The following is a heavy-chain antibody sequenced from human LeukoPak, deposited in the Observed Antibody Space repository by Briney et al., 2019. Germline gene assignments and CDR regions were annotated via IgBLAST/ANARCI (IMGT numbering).Heavy chain of an antibody. Sequence: SETLSLTCVVYGGFFSGYYWSWIRQPPGKGREWVGEINHSGSTNYNPYLKSRVTLSGDTSKNQFSLKLSSVTAADTAVYYCARHVLVVRSAYYCYYMDVWGKGTTVTISS. CDR2: INHSGST. CDR1: GGFFSGYY. CDR3: ARHVLVVRSAYYCYYMDV. V-gene: IGHV4-34*01. J-gene: IGHJ6*03. D-gene: IGHD2-15*01.